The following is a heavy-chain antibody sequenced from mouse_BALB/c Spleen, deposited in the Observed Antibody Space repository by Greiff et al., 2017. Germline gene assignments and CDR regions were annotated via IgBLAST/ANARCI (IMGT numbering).Heavy chain of an antibody. Sequence: ESGPGLVKPSQSLSLTCTVTGYSITSDYAWNWIRQFPGNKLEWMGFISYSGSTSYNPSLKSRISITRDTSKNQFFLQLNSVTTEDTATYYCASFYYDYDGAMDYWGQGTSVTVSS. J-gene: IGHJ4*01. CDR3: ASFYYDYDGAMDY. CDR2: ISYSGST. V-gene: IGHV3-2*02. D-gene: IGHD2-4*01. CDR1: GYSITSDYA.